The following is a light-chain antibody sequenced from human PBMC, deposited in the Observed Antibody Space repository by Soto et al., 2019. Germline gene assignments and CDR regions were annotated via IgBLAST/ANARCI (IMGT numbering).Light chain of an antibody. J-gene: IGKJ1*01. V-gene: IGKV3-20*01. CDR2: GAS. CDR3: QQYDGSVWT. CDR1: QSVPTNN. Sequence: IVLTQSPGTLSSSPGERATLSCRASQSVPTNNLAWNQQRPGQAPRLLIYGASLRATGIPDRFSGSGSGTDFTLTISRLEPEDLAVYYCQQYDGSVWTFGQGTKVDIK.